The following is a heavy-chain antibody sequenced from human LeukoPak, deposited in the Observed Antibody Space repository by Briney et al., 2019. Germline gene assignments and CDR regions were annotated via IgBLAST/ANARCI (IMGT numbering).Heavy chain of an antibody. D-gene: IGHD5-12*01. J-gene: IGHJ4*02. CDR2: ITGGSTTI. V-gene: IGHV3-48*01. CDR3: ARGPSGYHNT. CDR1: GFTFRSYK. Sequence: GGSLRLSCAASGFTFRSYKMNWVRQAPGKGLEWVSYITGGSTTIYYADSVKGRFTISRDKAKNSLYLQMNSLRAEDTAVYYCARGPSGYHNTGGQGTLVTVSS.